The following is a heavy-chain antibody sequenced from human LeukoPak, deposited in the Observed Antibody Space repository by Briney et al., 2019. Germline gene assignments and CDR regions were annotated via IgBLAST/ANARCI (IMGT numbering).Heavy chain of an antibody. CDR1: GFTPDDYA. D-gene: IGHD5-24*01. Sequence: PRGSLRLSRAAPGFTPDDYAMPWVRQAPQKGLGRVSRISWYSGSIGYAVSVKGRFTISRDNAKNSLYLQMNSLRAEDTALYYCAKEGRHGYNSGFDYWGQGTLVTVSS. CDR2: ISWYSGSI. CDR3: AKEGRHGYNSGFDY. J-gene: IGHJ4*02. V-gene: IGHV3-9*02.